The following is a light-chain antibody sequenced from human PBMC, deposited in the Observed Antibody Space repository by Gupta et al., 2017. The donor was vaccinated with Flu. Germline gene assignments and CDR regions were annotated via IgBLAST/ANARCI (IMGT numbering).Light chain of an antibody. CDR1: RNSNSY. J-gene: IGKJ4*01. V-gene: IGKV1-39*01. CDR3: RQSYKTSDT. Sequence: PTSRAPAVRDRMTITSRSSRNSNSYLNWYQQKPGKAPKLLIYSASSLQSGVPARFSGSGSGTDFTLTISSAEAEDVAAYYCRQSYKTSDTFGGGTKLEIK. CDR2: SAS.